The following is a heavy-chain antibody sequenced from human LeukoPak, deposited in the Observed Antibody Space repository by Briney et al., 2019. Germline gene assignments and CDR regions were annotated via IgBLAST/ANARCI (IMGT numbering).Heavy chain of an antibody. CDR3: AKEGGAAAGTGDYYYYYYMDV. Sequence: GGSLRLSCAASGFTFSSYGMHWVRQAPGKGLEWVAFIRYDGSNKYYADSVKGRFTISRGNSKNTLYLQMNSLRAEDTAVYYCAKEGGAAAGTGDYYYYYYMDVWGKGTTVTISS. D-gene: IGHD6-13*01. CDR2: IRYDGSNK. V-gene: IGHV3-30*02. J-gene: IGHJ6*03. CDR1: GFTFSSYG.